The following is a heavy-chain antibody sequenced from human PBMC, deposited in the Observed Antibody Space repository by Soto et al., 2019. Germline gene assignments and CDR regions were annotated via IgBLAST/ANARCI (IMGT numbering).Heavy chain of an antibody. CDR2: IWYDGSNK. D-gene: IGHD3-22*01. CDR1: GFTFSSYG. CDR3: ARGYYDSSGSRFDP. J-gene: IGHJ5*02. Sequence: QVQLVESGGGVVQPGRSLRLSCAASGFTFSSYGMHWVRQAPGKGLEWVAVIWYDGSNKYYADSVKGRFTISRDNSKNTLYLQMNSLRAEDTAVYYCARGYYDSSGSRFDPWGQGTLVTVSS. V-gene: IGHV3-33*01.